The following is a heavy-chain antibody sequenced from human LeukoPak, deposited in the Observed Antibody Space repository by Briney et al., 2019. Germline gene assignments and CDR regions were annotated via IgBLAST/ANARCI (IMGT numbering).Heavy chain of an antibody. CDR3: ARDPLKWRAFDI. J-gene: IGHJ3*02. V-gene: IGHV4-59*01. Sequence: SETLSLTCTVSGGSISSYYWSWIRQPPGKGLEWIGYIYYSGSTNYNPSLKSRVTISVDTSKNQFSLKLSSVTAADTAVYYCARDPLKWRAFDIWGQGIMVTVSS. D-gene: IGHD1-26*01. CDR2: IYYSGST. CDR1: GGSISSYY.